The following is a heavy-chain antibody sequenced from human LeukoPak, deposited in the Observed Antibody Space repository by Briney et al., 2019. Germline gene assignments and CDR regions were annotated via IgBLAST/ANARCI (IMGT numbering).Heavy chain of an antibody. CDR2: ITGSGGNT. CDR1: GFTFSNYA. CDR3: AKWGDYDVLTGYCVSDY. Sequence: LTGASLRLSCAASGFTFSNYAMSWVRQAPGKGLEWVSAITGSGGNTYYADSVKGRFTISRDNSKNTVFLQMNSLRAEDTAVYYCAKWGDYDVLTGYCVSDYWGQGTLVTVSS. J-gene: IGHJ4*02. D-gene: IGHD3-9*01. V-gene: IGHV3-23*01.